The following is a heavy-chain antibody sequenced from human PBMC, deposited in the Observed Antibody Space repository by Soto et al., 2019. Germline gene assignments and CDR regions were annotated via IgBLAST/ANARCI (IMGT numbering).Heavy chain of an antibody. Sequence: SQTLSLTCAISGDSVSSNSAAWNWISQSPSRGLEWLGRTYYRSKWYNDYAVSVKSRITINPDTSKNQFSLQLNSVTPEDTAVYYCARDGVWPDDLGYCSSTSCYYFDYWGQGTLVTVSS. J-gene: IGHJ4*02. V-gene: IGHV6-1*01. CDR1: GDSVSSNSAA. D-gene: IGHD2-2*01. CDR3: ARDGVWPDDLGYCSSTSCYYFDY. CDR2: TYYRSKWYN.